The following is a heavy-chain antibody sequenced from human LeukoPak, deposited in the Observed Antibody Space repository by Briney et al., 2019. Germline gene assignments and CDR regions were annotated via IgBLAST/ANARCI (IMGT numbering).Heavy chain of an antibody. J-gene: IGHJ4*02. Sequence: ASVKVSCKASGYTFTSYGISWVRQAPGQGLEWMGWISAYNGNTNYAQKLQGRVTMTTDTSTSTAYMELRSLRSDDTAVYYCARDGKYYDFWSGYSGFDHWGQGTLVTVSS. V-gene: IGHV1-18*01. CDR3: ARDGKYYDFWSGYSGFDH. CDR2: ISAYNGNT. CDR1: GYTFTSYG. D-gene: IGHD3-3*01.